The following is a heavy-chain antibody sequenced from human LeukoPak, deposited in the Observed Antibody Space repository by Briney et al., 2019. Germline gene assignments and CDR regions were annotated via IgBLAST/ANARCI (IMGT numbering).Heavy chain of an antibody. J-gene: IGHJ4*02. CDR2: ISGSSGHT. Sequence: GGSLRLSCEASGFTFSAYAMTWVRQAPGQGLEWVSAISGSSGHTYYADSVKGRFTISRDNSKNTLYLQMNSLRAEDTAVYYCARSSGTYHFDYWGQGTLVTVSS. V-gene: IGHV3-23*01. CDR1: GFTFSAYA. D-gene: IGHD1-26*01. CDR3: ARSSGTYHFDY.